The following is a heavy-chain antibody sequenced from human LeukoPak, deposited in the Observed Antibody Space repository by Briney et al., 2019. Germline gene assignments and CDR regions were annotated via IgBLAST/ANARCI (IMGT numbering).Heavy chain of an antibody. J-gene: IGHJ4*02. D-gene: IGHD5-24*01. V-gene: IGHV5-51*01. Sequence: GESLKISCKGSGYSFTSYWIGWVRQMPGKGLEWMGIIYPGDSDTRYNPSFQGQVTISADKSISTAYLQWSSLKASDTAMYYCARQGEYGEMATITGPFDYWGQGTLVTVSS. CDR1: GYSFTSYW. CDR2: IYPGDSDT. CDR3: ARQGEYGEMATITGPFDY.